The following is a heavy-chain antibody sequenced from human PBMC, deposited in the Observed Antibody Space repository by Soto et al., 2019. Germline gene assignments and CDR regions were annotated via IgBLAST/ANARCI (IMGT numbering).Heavy chain of an antibody. D-gene: IGHD3-9*01. Sequence: SETLSLTCTVSGGSISSYYWSWIRQPPGKGLEWIGYIYYSGSTNYNPSLKSRVTISVDTSKNQFSLKLSSVTAADTAVYYCARAYYDILTGYLFDYWGQGTLVTVS. J-gene: IGHJ4*02. CDR3: ARAYYDILTGYLFDY. V-gene: IGHV4-59*01. CDR2: IYYSGST. CDR1: GGSISSYY.